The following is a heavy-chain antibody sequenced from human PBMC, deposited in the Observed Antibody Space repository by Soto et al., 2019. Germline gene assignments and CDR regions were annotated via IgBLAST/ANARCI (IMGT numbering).Heavy chain of an antibody. CDR1: GYNFASYW. D-gene: IGHD2-2*01. CDR3: ARRYCSSASCPRNYYGMDV. CDR2: IDPIDSHT. V-gene: IGHV5-10-1*01. J-gene: IGHJ6*02. Sequence: PGESLKISCQGSGYNFASYWISWVRQMPGKGLEWMGRIDPIDSHTNYSPSFQGHVTISADKSISTAYLQWSSLKASDTAMYYCARRYCSSASCPRNYYGMDVWGQGTTVTVSS.